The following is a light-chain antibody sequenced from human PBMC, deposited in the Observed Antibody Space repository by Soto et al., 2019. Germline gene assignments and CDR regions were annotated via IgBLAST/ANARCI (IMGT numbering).Light chain of an antibody. CDR1: QPITSRY. Sequence: IVLTQSPGTLSLSPGERATLSCRASQPITSRYLAWYQHQPGQAPRLLIYRAFARAPGIPGRFSGGGSGTDFTLTISRLEREDFAVYYCQQYDTSPPTFGQGTRLDIK. CDR3: QQYDTSPPT. V-gene: IGKV3-20*01. CDR2: RAF. J-gene: IGKJ5*01.